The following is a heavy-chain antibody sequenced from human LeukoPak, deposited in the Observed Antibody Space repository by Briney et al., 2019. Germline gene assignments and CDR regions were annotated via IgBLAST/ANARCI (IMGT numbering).Heavy chain of an antibody. D-gene: IGHD2-15*01. Sequence: GGSLRLSCAASEFTFSSYVMAWVRQAPGKGLEWVSVIYSGGSTYYPDSVKGRFTMSRDNSKNTLSLQMNSLRGEDTAVYYCARNVVVGDTDYFDYWGQGTLVTVSS. V-gene: IGHV3-66*01. J-gene: IGHJ4*02. CDR2: IYSGGST. CDR3: ARNVVVGDTDYFDY. CDR1: EFTFSSYV.